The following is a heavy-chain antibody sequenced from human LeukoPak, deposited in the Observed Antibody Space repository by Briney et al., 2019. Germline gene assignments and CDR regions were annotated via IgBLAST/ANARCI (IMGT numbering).Heavy chain of an antibody. CDR1: GLSFSNAW. CDR2: IKSKTDGGTT. J-gene: IGHJ4*02. Sequence: GGSLRLSCAASGLSFSNAWMSWVRRVPGKGLELVGRIKSKTDGGTTDYAAPVKGRFTISRDDSKNILYLQMNSLKIEDTAVYYCSTGRLDYWGQGILVTVSS. V-gene: IGHV3-15*01. CDR3: STGRLDY.